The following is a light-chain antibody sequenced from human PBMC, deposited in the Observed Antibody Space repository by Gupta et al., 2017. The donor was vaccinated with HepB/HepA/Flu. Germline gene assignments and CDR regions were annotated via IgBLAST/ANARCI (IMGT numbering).Light chain of an antibody. CDR3: NSHTSSTTWV. Sequence: QSVLTQPASVSGSPGPSNTISCTGISSDVGDYNSVSYYQQHPGKPHIFIVYGVNKRPAGVSTRFSASKAGNTASLTISGLQAEDEADYYCNSHTSSTTWVFGGGTKLTVL. J-gene: IGLJ3*02. CDR2: GVN. V-gene: IGLV2-14*01. CDR1: SSDVGDYNS.